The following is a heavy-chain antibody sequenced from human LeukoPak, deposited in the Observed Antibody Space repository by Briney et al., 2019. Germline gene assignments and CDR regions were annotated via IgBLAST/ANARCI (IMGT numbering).Heavy chain of an antibody. D-gene: IGHD1-26*01. CDR2: IKQDGSEK. CDR3: ASDFIWELLDY. Sequence: PGGSLRLSCAASGFTFSSYWMSWVRQAPGKGQEWVANIKQDGSEKYYVDSVKGRFTISRDNAKNSLYLQMNSLRAEDTAVYYCASDFIWELLDYWGQGTLVTVSS. CDR1: GFTFSSYW. V-gene: IGHV3-7*01. J-gene: IGHJ4*02.